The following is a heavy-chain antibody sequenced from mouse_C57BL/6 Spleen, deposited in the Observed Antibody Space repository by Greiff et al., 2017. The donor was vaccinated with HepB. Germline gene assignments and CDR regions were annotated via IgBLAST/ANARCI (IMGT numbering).Heavy chain of an antibody. D-gene: IGHD1-1*01. CDR2: INPGSGGT. Sequence: VQLQQSGAELVRPGTSVKVSCKASGYAFTNYLIEWVKQRPGQGLEWIGVINPGSGGTNYNEKFKGKATLTADKSSSTAYMQLSSLTSEDSAVYFCARSRYYGSSYYFDYWGQGTTLTVSS. J-gene: IGHJ2*01. CDR3: ARSRYYGSSYYFDY. CDR1: GYAFTNYL. V-gene: IGHV1-54*01.